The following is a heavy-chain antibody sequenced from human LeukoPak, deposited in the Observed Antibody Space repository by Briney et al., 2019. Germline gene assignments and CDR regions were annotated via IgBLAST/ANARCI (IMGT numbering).Heavy chain of an antibody. CDR3: ASLTTQDY. CDR2: ISSSSSTI. D-gene: IGHD1-14*01. Sequence: SGGSLRLSCAASGFTFSSYSMNWVRQAPGKGLEWVSYISSSSSTIYYADSVKGRFTISRDNAKNSLYLQMNSLRAEDTAVYYCASLTTQDYWGQGTLVTVSS. CDR1: GFTFSSYS. J-gene: IGHJ4*02. V-gene: IGHV3-48*04.